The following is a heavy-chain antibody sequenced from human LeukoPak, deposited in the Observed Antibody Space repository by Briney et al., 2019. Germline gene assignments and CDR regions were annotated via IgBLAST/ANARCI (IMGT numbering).Heavy chain of an antibody. CDR2: IYHTGTS. CDR1: RGSIMTTHW. Sequence: SGTLSLTCTLSRGSIMTTHWWSWVRQPPGKGLEWIGEIYHTGTSNYSPSLKSRLTISVDQSRNQFSLRLSSVTAADTAIYYCAAWGVDYGGNFDYSDYWGQGILVTVSS. J-gene: IGHJ4*02. CDR3: AAWGVDYGGNFDYSDY. V-gene: IGHV4-4*02. D-gene: IGHD4-23*01.